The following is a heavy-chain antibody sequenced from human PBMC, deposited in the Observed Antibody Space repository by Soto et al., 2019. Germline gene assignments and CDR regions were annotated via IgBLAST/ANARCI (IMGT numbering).Heavy chain of an antibody. J-gene: IGHJ5*02. CDR2: IYYSGST. CDR3: ARENIAVAGTDTYNWFDP. D-gene: IGHD6-19*01. CDR1: GGSISSYY. V-gene: IGHV4-59*01. Sequence: SETLSLTCTVSGGSISSYYWSWIRQPPGKGLEWIGYIYYSGSTNYNPSLKSRVTISVDTSKNQFSLKLSSVTAADTAVYYCARENIAVAGTDTYNWFDPWGQGTLVTVSS.